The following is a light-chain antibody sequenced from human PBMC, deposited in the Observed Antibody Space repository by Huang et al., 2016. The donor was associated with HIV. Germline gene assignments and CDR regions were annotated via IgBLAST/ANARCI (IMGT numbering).Light chain of an antibody. CDR1: QGVSNN. CDR2: GAS. V-gene: IGKV3D-15*01. Sequence: EIVMTQSPATLSVSPGERATLSCRASQGVSNNIAWYQQKPGQTPRLLIHGASTRAPGIAAKFRGRGSGTDFTLTITSLQPEDSAVYYCQHYNNWPPWTFGPGTQVE. J-gene: IGKJ1*01. CDR3: QHYNNWPPWT.